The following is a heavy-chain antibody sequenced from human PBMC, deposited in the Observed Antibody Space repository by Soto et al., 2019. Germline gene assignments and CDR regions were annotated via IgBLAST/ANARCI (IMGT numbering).Heavy chain of an antibody. V-gene: IGHV3-23*01. CDR2: ISGGIGST. D-gene: IGHD1-26*01. CDR3: AKGAAGYFDY. Sequence: EVQLLESGGGLVQPGGSLRLSCVASGFSFGTYAMTWVRQVPGKGLEWVSTISGGIGSTFYADSVKGRFTISRDISKKVLFLPMDGLRGEDTGTYYFAKGAAGYFDYLGRGTLVTVSS. J-gene: IGHJ4*02. CDR1: GFSFGTYA.